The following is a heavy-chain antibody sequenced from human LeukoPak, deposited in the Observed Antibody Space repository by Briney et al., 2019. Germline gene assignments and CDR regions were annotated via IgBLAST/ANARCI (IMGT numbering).Heavy chain of an antibody. J-gene: IGHJ4*02. CDR1: GFTFSDNY. D-gene: IGHD5-18*01. Sequence: GGSLRLSSAASGFTFSDNYMSWSRQAPGKGLEWVSYISRSGSTIYYADSVKGRFTISMDNAKHSLYLQMNSLRAEDTAVYYCAGEEYSYGPPFIDYWGQGTLVTVSS. CDR3: AGEEYSYGPPFIDY. CDR2: ISRSGSTI. V-gene: IGHV3-11*04.